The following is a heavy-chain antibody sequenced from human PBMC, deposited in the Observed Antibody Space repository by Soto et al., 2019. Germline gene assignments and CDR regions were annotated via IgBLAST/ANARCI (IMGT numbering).Heavy chain of an antibody. CDR1: GGSFSGYY. Sequence: SETLSLTCAVYGGSFSGYYWSWIRQPPGKGLEWIGEINHSGNTNYNPSLKSRVTISVDTSKNQFSLKLSSVTAADTAVYYCARGGGGSYSSGDYWGQGTLVTVSS. CDR3: ARGGGGSYSSGDY. V-gene: IGHV4-34*01. D-gene: IGHD1-26*01. J-gene: IGHJ4*02. CDR2: INHSGNT.